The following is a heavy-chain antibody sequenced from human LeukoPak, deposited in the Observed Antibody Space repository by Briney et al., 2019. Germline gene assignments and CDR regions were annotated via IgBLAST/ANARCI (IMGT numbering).Heavy chain of an antibody. CDR2: ISSSGSTI. CDR3: WGGFDYGDYVEAFDI. J-gene: IGHJ3*02. CDR1: GFTFSDYY. D-gene: IGHD4-17*01. Sequence: GGSLRLSCAASGFTFSDYYLSWIRQAPGKGLEWVSYISSSGSTIYYADSVKGRFTISRDNAKNSLHLQMNSLRAEDTPVYYCWGGFDYGDYVEAFDIWGQGTMVTVSS. V-gene: IGHV3-11*01.